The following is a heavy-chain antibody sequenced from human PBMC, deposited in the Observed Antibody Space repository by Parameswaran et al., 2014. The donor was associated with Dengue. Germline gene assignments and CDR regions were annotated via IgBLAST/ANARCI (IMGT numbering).Heavy chain of an antibody. J-gene: IGHJ4*02. Sequence: VRQMPGKGLEWVSVIYSGDTTYYADSVKGRFTISRHNSKTTVYLQMNSLRTEDTAVYYCARWGRRYSYGPDYWGQGTLVTVSS. CDR2: IYSGDTT. CDR3: ARWGRRYSYGPDY. D-gene: IGHD5-18*01. V-gene: IGHV3-53*04.